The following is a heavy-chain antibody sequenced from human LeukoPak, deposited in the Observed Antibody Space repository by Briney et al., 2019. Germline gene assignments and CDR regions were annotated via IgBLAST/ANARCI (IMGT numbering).Heavy chain of an antibody. CDR2: MNPNSGNT. Sequence: ASVKVSCKASGYSFTSYDINWVRQAAGQGREWMGWMNPNSGNTGYGQKFQGRVTMTRSTSMTTAYMELSSLRSEDTAIYYCARVEFNGGYSHLYWGQGTLLTVSS. J-gene: IGHJ4*02. D-gene: IGHD5-12*01. CDR3: ARVEFNGGYSHLY. V-gene: IGHV1-8*01. CDR1: GYSFTSYD.